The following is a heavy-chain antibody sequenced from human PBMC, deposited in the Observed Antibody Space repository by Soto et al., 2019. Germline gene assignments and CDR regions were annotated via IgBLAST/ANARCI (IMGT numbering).Heavy chain of an antibody. J-gene: IGHJ4*02. CDR3: AKGPIFGVENIYDY. Sequence: DVQLLESGGDLVQPGGSLRLSCAASGFTFSSYAMSWVRQAPGKGLEWVSSMSGAGRISYYADSVKGRFTISRDNSKNTLYLQMNNLRAEDTALYYCAKGPIFGVENIYDYWGQGTLVTVSS. CDR2: MSGAGRIS. D-gene: IGHD3-3*01. V-gene: IGHV3-23*01. CDR1: GFTFSSYA.